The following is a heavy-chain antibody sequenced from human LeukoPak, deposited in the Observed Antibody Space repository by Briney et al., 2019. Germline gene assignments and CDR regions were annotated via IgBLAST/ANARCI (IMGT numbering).Heavy chain of an antibody. D-gene: IGHD3-10*01. J-gene: IGHJ4*02. CDR2: ISAYNGNT. CDR3: ARDPYGSGSYGTSY. CDR1: GYTFTSYG. V-gene: IGHV1-18*01. Sequence: ASVKVSCKASGYTFTSYGISWVRQAPGQGLEWMGWISAYNGNTNYAQKLQGRVTMTTDTSTSTAYMELRSLRSDDTAVYYCARDPYGSGSYGTSYWGQGTLVTVSS.